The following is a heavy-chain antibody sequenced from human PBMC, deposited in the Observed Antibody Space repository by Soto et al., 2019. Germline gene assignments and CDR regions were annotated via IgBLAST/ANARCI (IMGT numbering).Heavy chain of an antibody. CDR1: GYTFTSYY. CDR2: INPSGST. V-gene: IGHV1-46*01. J-gene: IGHJ5*02. D-gene: IGHD6-19*01. CDR3: AREPYSSGWFEH. Sequence: ASVKVSCKASGYTFTSYYMHWVRQAPGQGLEWMGIINPSGSTNYNPSLKSRVTMSVDTSKNQFSLKLSSVTAADTAVYYCAREPYSSGWFEHWGQGTQVTVSS.